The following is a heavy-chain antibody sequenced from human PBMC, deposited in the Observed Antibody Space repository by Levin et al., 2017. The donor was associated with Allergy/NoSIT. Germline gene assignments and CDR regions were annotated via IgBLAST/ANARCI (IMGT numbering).Heavy chain of an antibody. V-gene: IGHV3-30-3*01. CDR3: ARAKLGPDVFDI. Sequence: GGSLRLSCAASGFTFSNYAMHWVRQAPGKGLEWVALISYDGGNKYYADSVKGRFPISRDNSKNTLYLQMNSLGAEDTAVYYCARAKLGPDVFDIWGQGTMVTVSS. D-gene: IGHD7-27*01. J-gene: IGHJ3*02. CDR2: ISYDGGNK. CDR1: GFTFSNYA.